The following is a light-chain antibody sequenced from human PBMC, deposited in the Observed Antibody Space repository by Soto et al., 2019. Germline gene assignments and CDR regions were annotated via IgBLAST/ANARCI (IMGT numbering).Light chain of an antibody. Sequence: EIVLTQSPGTLSVSPGERATLSCRASQSVSSLLAWYQQKPGQAPRLLIYRASTRATGVSGRFSGSGSGTEFTLTITSLQSEDFAVYYCQQYNDWPITFGQGTRLEIK. CDR3: QQYNDWPIT. V-gene: IGKV3-15*01. J-gene: IGKJ5*01. CDR2: RAS. CDR1: QSVSSL.